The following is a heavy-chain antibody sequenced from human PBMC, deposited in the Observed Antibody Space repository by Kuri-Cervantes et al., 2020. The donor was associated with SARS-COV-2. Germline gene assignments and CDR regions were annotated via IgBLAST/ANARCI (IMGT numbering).Heavy chain of an antibody. V-gene: IGHV3-11*01. Sequence: GSLKISCTASGFIFSDYYMTWIRQAPGKGLEWVSNIGPSGTTKYYADSVKGRFTISRDNAKNSLYLQMSSLRAEDTAVYYCAKDWGSGWPDAFDIWGQGTMVTVSS. J-gene: IGHJ3*02. CDR2: IGPSGTTK. CDR1: GFIFSDYY. D-gene: IGHD6-19*01. CDR3: AKDWGSGWPDAFDI.